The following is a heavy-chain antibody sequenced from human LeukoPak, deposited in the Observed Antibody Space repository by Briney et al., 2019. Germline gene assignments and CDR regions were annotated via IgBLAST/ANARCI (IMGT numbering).Heavy chain of an antibody. J-gene: IGHJ5*02. CDR1: GFTFSSYG. D-gene: IGHD6-13*01. CDR2: ISSSSSTI. CDR3: ARPYSSSWYGRWFDP. Sequence: PGGSLRLSCAASGFTFSSYGMHWVRQAPGKGLEWVSYISSSSSTIYYADSVKGRFTISRDNAKNSLYLQMNSLRAEDTAVYYCARPYSSSWYGRWFDPWGQGTLVTVSS. V-gene: IGHV3-48*01.